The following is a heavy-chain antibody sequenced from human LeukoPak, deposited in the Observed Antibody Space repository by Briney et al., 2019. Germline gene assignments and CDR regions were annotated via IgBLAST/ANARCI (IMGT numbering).Heavy chain of an antibody. CDR3: ATYPWFGELIYGYFQH. CDR2: FDPEDGET. V-gene: IGHV1-24*01. CDR1: GYTLTELS. Sequence: ASVKVSCKVSGYTLTELSMHWVRQAPGKGLEWMGGFDPEDGETIYAQKFQGRVTMTEDTSTDTAYMELSSLRSEDTAVYYCATYPWFGELIYGYFQHWGQGTLVTVSS. D-gene: IGHD3-10*01. J-gene: IGHJ1*01.